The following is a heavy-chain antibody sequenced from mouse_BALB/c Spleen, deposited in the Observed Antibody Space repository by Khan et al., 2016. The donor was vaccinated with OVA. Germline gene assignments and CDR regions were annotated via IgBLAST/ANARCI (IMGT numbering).Heavy chain of an antibody. V-gene: IGHV5-6*01. CDR3: ASHLTGSFAY. J-gene: IGHJ3*01. Sequence: EGEMGEDGGDLVKPGGSLKLSCAASGFTFSSYSMSWVRQTPDKRLEWVATISSDGDYTYFPDSVKGRFTISRDNAKNTLNLQMSSLKSEDTALYYCASHLTGSFAYWGQGTLVTVSA. CDR2: ISSDGDYT. D-gene: IGHD4-1*01. CDR1: GFTFSSYS.